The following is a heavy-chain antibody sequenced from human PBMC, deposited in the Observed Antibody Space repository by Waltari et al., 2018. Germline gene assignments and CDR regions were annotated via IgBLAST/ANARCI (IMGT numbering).Heavy chain of an antibody. Sequence: QVQLVQSGAEVKKPGASVKVSCKASGYTFTGYYMHWVRQAPGQGLEWMGWINPNSGGTNYAQKLQGRVTMTRDTSISTAYMELSRLRSDDTAVYYCARGSLIVVVIAPLDYWGQGTLVTVSS. V-gene: IGHV1-2*02. D-gene: IGHD2-21*01. CDR1: GYTFTGYY. CDR3: ARGSLIVVVIAPLDY. CDR2: INPNSGGT. J-gene: IGHJ4*02.